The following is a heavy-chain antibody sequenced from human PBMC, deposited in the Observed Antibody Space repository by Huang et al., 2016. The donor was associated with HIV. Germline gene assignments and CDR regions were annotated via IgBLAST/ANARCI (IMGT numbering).Heavy chain of an antibody. CDR3: ARARGYYDSSVSYYFDY. D-gene: IGHD3-22*01. CDR1: GGTFSSYA. CDR2: SIPSVGTA. V-gene: IGHV1-69*13. Sequence: QVQLVQSGAEVKKPGSAVKVSCKASGGTFSSYAISWGRPAPGQGLEWMGGSIPSVGTANYEQKFQGRVTITADESTSTAYMELSSLRSEDTAVYYCARARGYYDSSVSYYFDYWGQGTLVTVSS. J-gene: IGHJ4*02.